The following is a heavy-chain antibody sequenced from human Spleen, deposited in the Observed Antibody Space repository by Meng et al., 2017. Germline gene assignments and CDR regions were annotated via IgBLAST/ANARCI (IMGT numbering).Heavy chain of an antibody. J-gene: IGHJ4*02. CDR1: GGSISSYY. CDR2: INHSGST. V-gene: IGHV4-34*01. Sequence: SETLSLTCTVSGGSISSYYWSWIRQPPGKGLEWIGEINHSGSTSYNPSLKSRVTISVDTSKNQFSLKVSSVTAADTAVYYCASWHSGYDQTVDYWGQGTLVTVSS. CDR3: ASWHSGYDQTVDY. D-gene: IGHD5-12*01.